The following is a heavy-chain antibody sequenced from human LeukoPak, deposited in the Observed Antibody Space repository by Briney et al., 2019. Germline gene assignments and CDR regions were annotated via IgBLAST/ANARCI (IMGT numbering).Heavy chain of an antibody. Sequence: ASVKVSCKASGYTFTSYDINWVRQATGQGLEWMGWMNPNSGNTGYAQKFQGRVTMTRNTSISTAYMELSSLRSEDTAVYYCARGGGDDYGDYEYYFDYWGQGTLVTVSS. J-gene: IGHJ4*02. CDR1: GYTFTSYD. D-gene: IGHD4-17*01. CDR3: ARGGGDDYGDYEYYFDY. CDR2: MNPNSGNT. V-gene: IGHV1-8*01.